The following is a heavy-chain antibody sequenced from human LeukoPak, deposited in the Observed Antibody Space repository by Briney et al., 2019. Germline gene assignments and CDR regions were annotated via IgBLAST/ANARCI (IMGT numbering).Heavy chain of an antibody. J-gene: IGHJ5*02. CDR2: INPNDGSI. Sequence: ASVKVSCKASGYTFTNYGISWVRQAPGQGLEWLGLINPNDGSIAYAHRFQGRVTMTRDTSTSIVYMDLSSLRSEDTAVYYCATGVGGGWFDPWGQGTLVTVSS. D-gene: IGHD1-14*01. CDR3: ATGVGGGWFDP. CDR1: GYTFTNYG. V-gene: IGHV1-46*01.